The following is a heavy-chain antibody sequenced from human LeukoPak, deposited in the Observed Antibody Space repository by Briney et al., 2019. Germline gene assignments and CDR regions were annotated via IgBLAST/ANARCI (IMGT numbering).Heavy chain of an antibody. CDR3: ARGKVVAGRPGQNSWDY. J-gene: IGHJ4*02. CDR1: VGSITSYY. V-gene: IGHV4-4*07. D-gene: IGHD6-19*01. CDR2: IYTSGST. Sequence: PLETLSLTSTVSVGSITSYYCNWIRQPAGKGLEWVVRIYTSGSTNDNPSLKSRVSMSVYTRTNQFSLKLRSVTAADTAVYFCARGKVVAGRPGQNSWDYWGQGTLVTVS.